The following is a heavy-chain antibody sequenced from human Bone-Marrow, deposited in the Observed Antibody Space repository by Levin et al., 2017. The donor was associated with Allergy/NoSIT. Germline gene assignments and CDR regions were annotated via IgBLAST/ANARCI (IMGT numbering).Heavy chain of an antibody. Sequence: QPGESLKISCATSGFTFNSYSLNWVRQAPGKGLEWVAHIAVGSTSTYYADSVKGRFTISRDNAKNSLYLQMNSLRDEDTAVYYCAGRFDYWGQGTLVTVSS. D-gene: IGHD1-26*01. J-gene: IGHJ4*02. CDR3: AGRFDY. CDR2: IAVGSTST. V-gene: IGHV3-48*02. CDR1: GFTFNSYS.